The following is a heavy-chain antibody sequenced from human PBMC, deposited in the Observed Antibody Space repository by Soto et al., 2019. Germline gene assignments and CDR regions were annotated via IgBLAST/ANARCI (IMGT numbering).Heavy chain of an antibody. D-gene: IGHD3-16*01. CDR1: GYTFTSYG. CDR3: ARMGDVPYYYYGMDV. J-gene: IGHJ6*02. V-gene: IGHV1-18*01. Sequence: QVQLVQSGAEVKKPGASVKVSCKASGYTFTSYGIIWVRQAPGQGLEWMGWINGYNGNTNHAQKLQGRVTMSTDTSPSTAYMELRSLRSDDSAVYYCARMGDVPYYYYGMDVWGQGTTVTVSS. CDR2: INGYNGNT.